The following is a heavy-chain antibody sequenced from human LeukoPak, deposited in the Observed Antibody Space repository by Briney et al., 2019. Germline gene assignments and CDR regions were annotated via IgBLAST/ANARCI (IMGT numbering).Heavy chain of an antibody. V-gene: IGHV3-74*03. J-gene: IGHJ6*04. CDR2: INTEGTST. Sequence: GGSLRLSCAASGFTLGNYWMHWVRQAPGKGLVWVSRINTEGTSTTYADFVKGRFTISRDNAKNTLYLQMNSLRAEDTAVYYCAELGITMIGGVWGKGTTVTISS. D-gene: IGHD3-10*02. CDR1: GFTLGNYW. CDR3: AELGITMIGGV.